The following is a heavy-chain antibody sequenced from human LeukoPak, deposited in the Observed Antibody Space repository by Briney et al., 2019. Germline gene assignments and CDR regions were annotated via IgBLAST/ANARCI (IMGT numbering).Heavy chain of an antibody. CDR2: INEDGTTI. CDR1: EFTVSSNY. CDR3: ARWSYVSGTWFLDY. V-gene: IGHV3-7*05. D-gene: IGHD3-10*01. Sequence: GGSLRLSCAASEFTVSSNYMSWVRQAPGRGLEWVADINEDGTTIYYVNSVKGRFPISRDNAKNSLSLQLNTLRAGDTAVYYCARWSYVSGTWFLDYWGQGTLVTVSS. J-gene: IGHJ4*02.